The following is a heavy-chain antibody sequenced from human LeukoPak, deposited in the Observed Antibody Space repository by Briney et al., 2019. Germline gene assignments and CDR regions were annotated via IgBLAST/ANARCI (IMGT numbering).Heavy chain of an antibody. CDR1: GGSISSGGYY. V-gene: IGHV4-61*02. CDR2: IYTSGST. J-gene: IGHJ4*02. Sequence: SQTLSLTCTVSGGSISSGGYYWSWIRQPAGKGLEWIGRIYTSGSTNYNPSLKSRVTMSVDTSKNQFSLKLSSVTAADTAVYYCARDGYYYDSSGYYEKMYYFDYWGQGTLVTVSS. D-gene: IGHD3-22*01. CDR3: ARDGYYYDSSGYYEKMYYFDY.